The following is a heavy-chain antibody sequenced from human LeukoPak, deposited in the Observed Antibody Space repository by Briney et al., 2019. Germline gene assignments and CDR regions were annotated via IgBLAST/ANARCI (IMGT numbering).Heavy chain of an antibody. Sequence: ASVKVSCKASGYTFTGYYMHWVRQAPGQGLEWMGWMNPNSGNTGYAQKFQGRVTMTRNTSISTAYMELSSLRSEDTAVYYCARVLRGFGDFWSGPYYYYYGMDVWGQGTTVTVSS. V-gene: IGHV1-8*02. J-gene: IGHJ6*02. D-gene: IGHD3-3*01. CDR2: MNPNSGNT. CDR3: ARVLRGFGDFWSGPYYYYYGMDV. CDR1: GYTFTGYY.